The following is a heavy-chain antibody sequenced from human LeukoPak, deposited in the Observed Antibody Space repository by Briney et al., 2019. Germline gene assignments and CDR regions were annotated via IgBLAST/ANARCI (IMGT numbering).Heavy chain of an antibody. CDR3: ASVPNGYYYYYYGMDV. CDR1: GGSISSSSYY. V-gene: IGHV4-39*07. D-gene: IGHD2-8*01. J-gene: IGHJ6*02. CDR2: IYYSGST. Sequence: PSETLSLTCTVSGGSISSSSYYWGWIRQPPGKGLEWIGSIYYSGSTYYNPSLKSRVTISVDTSKNQFSLKLSSVTAADTAAYYCASVPNGYYYYYYGMDVWGQGTTVTVSS.